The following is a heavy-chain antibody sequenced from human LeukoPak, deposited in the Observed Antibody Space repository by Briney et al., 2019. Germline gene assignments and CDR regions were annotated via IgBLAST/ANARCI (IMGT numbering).Heavy chain of an antibody. Sequence: GGSLRLSCAASGFTFSSYSMNWVRQAPGKGLEWVSYISSSSSTIYYADSVKGRFTISRDNAKNSLYLQVNSLRAEDTAVYYCARESGSYLEGYFDYWGQGTLVTVSS. V-gene: IGHV3-48*01. CDR2: ISSSSSTI. D-gene: IGHD1-26*01. CDR1: GFTFSSYS. J-gene: IGHJ4*02. CDR3: ARESGSYLEGYFDY.